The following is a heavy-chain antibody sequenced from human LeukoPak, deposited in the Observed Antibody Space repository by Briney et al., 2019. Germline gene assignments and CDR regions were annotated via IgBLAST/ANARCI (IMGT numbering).Heavy chain of an antibody. CDR3: ARVNSGYDSTPYYYYYMDV. Sequence: PSETLSLTCTVSGGSISSYYWSWIRQAAGKGLEWIGRIYTSGSTNYNPSLKSRVTMSVDTSKNQFSLKLSSVTAADTAVYYCARVNSGYDSTPYYYYYMDVWGKGTTVTISS. D-gene: IGHD5-12*01. J-gene: IGHJ6*03. CDR2: IYTSGST. V-gene: IGHV4-4*07. CDR1: GGSISSYY.